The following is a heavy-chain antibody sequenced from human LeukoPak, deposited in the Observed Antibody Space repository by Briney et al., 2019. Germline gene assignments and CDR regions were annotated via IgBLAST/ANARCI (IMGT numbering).Heavy chain of an antibody. D-gene: IGHD3-16*01. CDR2: ISWNSGSI. Sequence: PGGSLRLSCAASGFTFDDYAMPWVRQAPGKGLEWVSGISWNSGSIGYADSVKGRFTISRDNAKNSLYLQMNSLRAEDTALYYCAKNLGSYYYYYGMDVWGHGTTVTVSS. CDR1: GFTFDDYA. V-gene: IGHV3-9*01. CDR3: AKNLGSYYYYYGMDV. J-gene: IGHJ6*02.